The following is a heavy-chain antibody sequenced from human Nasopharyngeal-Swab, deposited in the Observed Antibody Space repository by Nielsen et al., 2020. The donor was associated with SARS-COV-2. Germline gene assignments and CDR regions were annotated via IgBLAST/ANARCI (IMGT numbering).Heavy chain of an antibody. CDR2: IYTTGTT. CDR1: GGSFSSDGYY. V-gene: IGHV4-61*02. Sequence: SETLSLSCTASGGSFSSDGYYWSWMRQPAGKGLEWIGRIYTTGTTNYNPSLRSRLTTSVDTSKNQFSLMLYSVTATDTAVSYCARRADVETVMIAHFDYWGPGTLVTVSS. J-gene: IGHJ4*01. D-gene: IGHD5-18*01. CDR3: ARRADVETVMIAHFDY.